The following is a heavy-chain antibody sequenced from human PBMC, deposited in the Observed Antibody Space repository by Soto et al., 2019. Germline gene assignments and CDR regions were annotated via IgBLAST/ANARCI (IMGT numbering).Heavy chain of an antibody. D-gene: IGHD1-1*01. Sequence: SQTLSLTCDISGDSGSSTSSIWNWIRQSPSRGLEWLGRTYYRSKWHTDYAVSVRGRITINPDTPKNQFFLQLSSVTPDDTAVYFCARDLHGTYYYDSWXQGTLVTVS. CDR1: GDSGSSTSSI. CDR2: TYYRSKWHT. CDR3: ARDLHGTYYYDS. J-gene: IGHJ4*02. V-gene: IGHV6-1*01.